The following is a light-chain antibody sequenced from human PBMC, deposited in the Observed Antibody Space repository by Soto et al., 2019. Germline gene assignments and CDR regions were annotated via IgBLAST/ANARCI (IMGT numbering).Light chain of an antibody. CDR3: SSYTTSRTHVV. Sequence: QSALTQPASVSGSPGQSITISCTGTSSDVGSYNYVSWYQQYPGKAPKLMIYDVSNRPSGVSYRFSGSKSGNTASLTISGLQAEDEADAYCSSYTTSRTHVVFGGGTKLTVL. CDR2: DVS. CDR1: SSDVGSYNY. J-gene: IGLJ2*01. V-gene: IGLV2-14*01.